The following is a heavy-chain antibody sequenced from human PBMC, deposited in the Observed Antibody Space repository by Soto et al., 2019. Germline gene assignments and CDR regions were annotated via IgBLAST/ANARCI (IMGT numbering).Heavy chain of an antibody. J-gene: IGHJ3*01. CDR3: ARDRDDDGGPSSAFDL. CDR1: GLTFSSSA. D-gene: IGHD4-17*01. V-gene: IGHV3-30*04. CDR2: ISHDGRNE. Sequence: QVQLVESGGGVVQPGRSLRLSCAASGLTFSSSAMHWVRQAPGKGLEWVAIISHDGRNEYYSDSVKGRFTISRDNSKNTLYLQLSSLRPEDTAVYYCARDRDDDGGPSSAFDLWGQGTMVTVSS.